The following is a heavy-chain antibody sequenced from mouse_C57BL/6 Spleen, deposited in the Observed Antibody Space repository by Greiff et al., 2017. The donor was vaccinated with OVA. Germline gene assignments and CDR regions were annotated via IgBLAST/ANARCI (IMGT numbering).Heavy chain of an antibody. CDR1: GYTFTSYG. CDR2: IYPRSGNT. J-gene: IGHJ2*01. Sequence: QVHVKQSGAELARPGASVKLSCKASGYTFTSYGISWVKQRTGQGLEWIGEIYPRSGNTYYNEKFKGKATLTADKSSSTAYMELRSLTSEDSAVYFCARGGGSSLRDYWGQGTTLTVSS. V-gene: IGHV1-81*01. D-gene: IGHD1-1*01. CDR3: ARGGGSSLRDY.